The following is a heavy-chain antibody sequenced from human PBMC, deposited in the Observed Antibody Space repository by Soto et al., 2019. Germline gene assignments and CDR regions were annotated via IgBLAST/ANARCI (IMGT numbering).Heavy chain of an antibody. CDR2: IGTAGDT. CDR1: GFTFSSYD. Sequence: GGSLRLSCAASGFTFSSYDMHWVRQATGKGLEWVSAIGTAGDTYYPGSVKGRFTISRENAKNSLYLQMNSLRAGDTAVYYCAREIAVAAYYYGMDVWGQGTTVTVSS. J-gene: IGHJ6*02. CDR3: AREIAVAAYYYGMDV. V-gene: IGHV3-13*01. D-gene: IGHD6-19*01.